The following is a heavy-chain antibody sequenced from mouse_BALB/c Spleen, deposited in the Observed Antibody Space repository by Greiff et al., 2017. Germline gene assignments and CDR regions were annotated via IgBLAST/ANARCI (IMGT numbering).Heavy chain of an antibody. CDR1: GYTFTSYW. D-gene: IGHD4-1*01. CDR2: IYPSDSYT. V-gene: IGHV1-69*02. CDR3: TRSDWDRLAY. Sequence: VQLQQPGAELVRPGASVKLSCKASGYTFTSYWINWVKQRPGQGLEWIGNIYPSDSYTNYNQKFKNKATLTVDKSSSTAYMQLSSPTSEDSAVYYCTRSDWDRLAYWGQGTLVTVSA. J-gene: IGHJ3*01.